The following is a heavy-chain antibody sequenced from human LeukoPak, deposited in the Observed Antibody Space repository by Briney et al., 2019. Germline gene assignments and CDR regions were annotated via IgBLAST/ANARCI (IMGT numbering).Heavy chain of an antibody. CDR3: ARVKASTTWYYFDY. CDR2: INPSAGST. Sequence: GASVKVSCKASGYGFTGYYMHWVRQAPGQGLEWMGIINPSAGSTTYAQKLKGRVTMTRDTSTSTVYMDLSSLGSDGTAVYYCARVKASTTWYYFDYWGQGTLVTVSS. D-gene: IGHD6-13*01. CDR1: GYGFTGYY. V-gene: IGHV1-46*04. J-gene: IGHJ4*02.